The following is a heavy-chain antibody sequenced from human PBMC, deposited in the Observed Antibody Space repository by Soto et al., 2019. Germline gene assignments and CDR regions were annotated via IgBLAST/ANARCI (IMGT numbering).Heavy chain of an antibody. V-gene: IGHV4-61*01. D-gene: IGHD1-26*01. CDR1: GGSVNSDNYY. Sequence: QVQLQESGPGLVKPSETLSLTCTVSGGSVNSDNYYWSGIRQPPGKGLEWVARIYNGQCGKYNPSRQRRAPISADPSKNKFSLTLDSVSAADTAVYYCSSDGIPTSRSPFVIGHWGRGNMVTVSS. CDR3: SSDGIPTSRSPFVIGH. CDR2: IYNGQCG. J-gene: IGHJ4*02.